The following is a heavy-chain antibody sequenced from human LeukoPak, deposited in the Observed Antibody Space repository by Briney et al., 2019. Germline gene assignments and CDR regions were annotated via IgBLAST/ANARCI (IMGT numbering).Heavy chain of an antibody. CDR2: INPNSGGT. J-gene: IGHJ4*02. D-gene: IGHD3-22*01. CDR3: ARGYYYDSSGYYYVNY. V-gene: IGHV1-2*02. Sequence: ASVKVSCKASGYTFTGYYMHWVRQAPGEGLEWMGWINPNSGGTNYAQKLQGRVTMTRDTSISTAYMDLSSLRSDDTAVYYCARGYYYDSSGYYYVNYWGQGTLVTVSS. CDR1: GYTFTGYY.